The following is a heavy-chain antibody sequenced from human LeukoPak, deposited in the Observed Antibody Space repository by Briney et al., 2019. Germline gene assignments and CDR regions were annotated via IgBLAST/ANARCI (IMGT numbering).Heavy chain of an antibody. J-gene: IGHJ4*02. V-gene: IGHV4-38-2*01. D-gene: IGHD4-17*01. CDR2: IYYSGST. CDR3: ARLRSPVTILYYFDY. Sequence: SETLSLTCAVSGYSISSGYYWGWIRQPPGKGLEWIGSIYYSGSTYYNPSLKSRVTISVDTSKNQFSLKLSSVTAADTAVYYCARLRSPVTILYYFDYWGQGTLVTVSS. CDR1: GYSISSGYY.